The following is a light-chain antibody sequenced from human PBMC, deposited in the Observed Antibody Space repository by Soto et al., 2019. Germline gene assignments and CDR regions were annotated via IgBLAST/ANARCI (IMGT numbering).Light chain of an antibody. V-gene: IGKV1-8*01. J-gene: IGKJ1*01. CDR3: QHYYSYPLT. CDR1: QGISSY. Sequence: AIRMTQSPSSFSASTGDRVTITCRASQGISSYLAWYQQKPGKAPKLLIYAASTLPSGVPSRFGGGGSGTDFSLTISCLQYEDVATYYCQHYYSYPLTFGQGTKVEIK. CDR2: AAS.